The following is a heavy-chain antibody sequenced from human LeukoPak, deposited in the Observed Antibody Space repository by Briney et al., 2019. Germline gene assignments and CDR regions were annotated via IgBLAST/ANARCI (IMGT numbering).Heavy chain of an antibody. D-gene: IGHD2-2*01. CDR2: ISAYNGNT. Sequence: ASVKVSCKASGYTFTSHGISWVRQAPGQGLEWMGWISAYNGNTNYAQKLLGRVIMTPDTSTSTAYMELRSLRSDDTAVYYCARCSSTSCYANWFDPWGQGTLVTVSS. J-gene: IGHJ5*02. CDR3: ARCSSTSCYANWFDP. CDR1: GYTFTSHG. V-gene: IGHV1-18*04.